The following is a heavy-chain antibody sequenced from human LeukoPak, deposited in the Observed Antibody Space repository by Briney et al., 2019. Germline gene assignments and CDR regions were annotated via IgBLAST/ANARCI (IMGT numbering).Heavy chain of an antibody. V-gene: IGHV4-39*01. CDR3: ARLTSGWYVIY. CDR1: GGSISNSGYY. J-gene: IGHJ4*02. D-gene: IGHD6-19*01. CDR2: IYYTGNT. Sequence: PSETLSLTCTVSGGSISNSGYYWGWIRQPPGKGLEWIGSIYYTGNTYYNPSLNSRVTISVDASKNQFSLKLSSVTDADTAIYYCARLTSGWYVIYWGQGTLVTVSS.